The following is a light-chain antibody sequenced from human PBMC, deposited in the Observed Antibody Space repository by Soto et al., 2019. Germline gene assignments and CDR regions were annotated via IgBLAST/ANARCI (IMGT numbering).Light chain of an antibody. J-gene: IGKJ1*01. Sequence: DIQMTQSHSTLSSSVGDRFTITCRASQSVSRLLAWYQQKPGKAPKLLIYKASSLESGVPSRFSGSGSGTEFTLTISSLQPEDFATYYCLQHNSYPRTFGQGTKVDI. CDR3: LQHNSYPRT. CDR2: KAS. V-gene: IGKV1-5*03. CDR1: QSVSRL.